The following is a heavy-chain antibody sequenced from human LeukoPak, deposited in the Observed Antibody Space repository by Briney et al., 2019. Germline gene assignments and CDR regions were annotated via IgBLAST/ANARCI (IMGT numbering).Heavy chain of an antibody. Sequence: SETLSLTCTVSGDSISGYSWNWIRQPAGKGLEWIGRIYVSGSTNYNPSLKSRVIMSVDTSKNQFSLKLTSVTAADTAVYYCARVSPVTVAGSDFWGQGTLVTVSS. CDR3: ARVSPVTVAGSDF. V-gene: IGHV4-4*07. J-gene: IGHJ4*02. D-gene: IGHD6-19*01. CDR1: GDSISGYS. CDR2: IYVSGST.